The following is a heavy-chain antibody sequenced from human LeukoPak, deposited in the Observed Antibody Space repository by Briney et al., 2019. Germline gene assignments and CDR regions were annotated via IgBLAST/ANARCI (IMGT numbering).Heavy chain of an antibody. J-gene: IGHJ4*02. CDR2: INHSGST. Sequence: PSETLSLTCTVSGGSISSYYWSWIRQPPGKGLEWIGEINHSGSTNYNPSLKSRVTISVDTSKNQFSLKLSSVTAADTAVYYCARGHFGVVTSFDYWGRGTLVTVSS. D-gene: IGHD3-3*01. CDR3: ARGHFGVVTSFDY. V-gene: IGHV4-34*01. CDR1: GGSISSYY.